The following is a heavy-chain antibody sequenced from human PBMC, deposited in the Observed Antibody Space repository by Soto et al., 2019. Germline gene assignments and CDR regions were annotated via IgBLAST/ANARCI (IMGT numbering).Heavy chain of an antibody. CDR2: IISSSSYI. D-gene: IGHD3-10*01. CDR3: ARARGVTLLDY. J-gene: IGHJ4*02. V-gene: IGHV3-21*01. CDR1: GFTFSSYS. Sequence: EVQLVETGGGLVKPGGSLRLSCAASGFTFSSYSMNWVRQAPGKGLEWVSSIISSSSYIYYADSVKGRFTISRDNAKNSLYLQMNSLRAEDTAVYYCARARGVTLLDYWGQGTLVTVSS.